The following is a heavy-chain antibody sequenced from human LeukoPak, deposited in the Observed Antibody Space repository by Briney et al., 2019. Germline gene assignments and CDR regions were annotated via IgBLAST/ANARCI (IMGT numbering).Heavy chain of an antibody. V-gene: IGHV1-3*01. CDR3: ARGYCSSTSCQYYFDY. J-gene: IGHJ4*02. CDR1: GFTFTNYA. Sequence: ASVKVSCKASGFTFTNYAIQWARQAPGQRVEWMGWINAGNGDTKYSQKFQGRVTITRDTSASTAYMELSSLRSEDTAVYHCARGYCSSTSCQYYFDYWGQGTLVTVSS. CDR2: INAGNGDT. D-gene: IGHD2-2*01.